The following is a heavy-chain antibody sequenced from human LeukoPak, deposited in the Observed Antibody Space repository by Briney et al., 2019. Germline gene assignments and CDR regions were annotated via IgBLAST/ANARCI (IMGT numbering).Heavy chain of an antibody. CDR2: INHSGST. V-gene: IGHV4-34*01. Sequence: PSETLSLTCAVYGESFTIYYWSWIRQPPGMGLEWIGEINHSGSTNYNPSLKSRVTISVDTSKNQFSLKLSSVTAADTAVYYRATRDVWGKGTTVTVSS. J-gene: IGHJ6*04. CDR1: GESFTIYY. CDR3: ATRDV.